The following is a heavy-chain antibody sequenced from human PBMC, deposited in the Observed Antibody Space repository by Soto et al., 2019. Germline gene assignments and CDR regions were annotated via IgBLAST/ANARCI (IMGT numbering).Heavy chain of an antibody. Sequence: EVQLLESGGALEHQRGSLRLSCAASGFAFSPYAMTWVRQAPGNGLEWVSVLSGSGGRSYYAASVNGRFTISRDNSKNTLYLQMNGLRAEDTALYYCVKVTKRAAVGRYEYYKQGMDVWGQGPTVTVSS. V-gene: IGHV3-23*01. CDR3: VKVTKRAAVGRYEYYKQGMDV. J-gene: IGHJ6*02. CDR2: LSGSGGRS. CDR1: GFAFSPYA. D-gene: IGHD6-13*01.